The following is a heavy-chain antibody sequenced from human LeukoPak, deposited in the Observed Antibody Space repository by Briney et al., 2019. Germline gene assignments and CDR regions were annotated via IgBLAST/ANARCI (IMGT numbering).Heavy chain of an antibody. CDR1: GGSISSYY. CDR2: IYSSGSP. Sequence: SETLSLTCTVSGGSISSYYWSWIRQPAGKGLEWMGRIYSSGSPSSNPSLKSRVTMSVDTSKNHFSLKLSSVTAEDTAVYYCARVGDEYSGYDRWFDPWGQGTLVTVSS. V-gene: IGHV4-4*07. J-gene: IGHJ5*02. D-gene: IGHD5-12*01. CDR3: ARVGDEYSGYDRWFDP.